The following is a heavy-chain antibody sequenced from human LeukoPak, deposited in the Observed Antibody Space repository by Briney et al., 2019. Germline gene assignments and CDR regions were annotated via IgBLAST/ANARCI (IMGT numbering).Heavy chain of an antibody. V-gene: IGHV4-39*07. CDR1: GGSISSSSYY. CDR3: ARGGGTGGYFDY. D-gene: IGHD4-23*01. J-gene: IGHJ4*02. CDR2: IYYSGST. Sequence: SETLSLTCTVSGGSISSSSYYWGWIRQPPGKGLEWIGSIYYSGSTYYNPSLKSRVTISVDTSKNQFSLKLSSVTAADTAVYYCARGGGTGGYFDYWGQGTLVTVSS.